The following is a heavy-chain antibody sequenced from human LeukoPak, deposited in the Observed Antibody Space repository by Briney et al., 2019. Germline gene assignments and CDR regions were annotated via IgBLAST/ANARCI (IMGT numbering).Heavy chain of an antibody. J-gene: IGHJ4*02. V-gene: IGHV3-48*03. Sequence: GGSLRLSCAASGFTFSSYEMNWVRQAPGKGLEWVSYISSSGSTIYYADSVKGRFTISRDNAKNSLYLQMNSLRAEDTAVYYCARVNRGYYMYYFDYWGQGTLVTVSS. D-gene: IGHD3-22*01. CDR2: ISSSGSTI. CDR3: ARVNRGYYMYYFDY. CDR1: GFTFSSYE.